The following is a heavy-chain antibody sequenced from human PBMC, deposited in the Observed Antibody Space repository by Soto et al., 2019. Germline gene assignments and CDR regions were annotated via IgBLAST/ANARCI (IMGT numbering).Heavy chain of an antibody. CDR2: IKPITDGGAT. CDR3: TTLFLGCYSPHRHQYSTVF. CDR1: GITFNNAW. D-gene: IGHD3-3*01. V-gene: IGHV3-15*01. J-gene: IGHJ6*02. Sequence: GGSLRLSCAASGITFNNAWMSWVRQAPGKGLECVGRIKPITDGGATDYAALVKGRFTISRDDSKNTLFLQMNSLKPEDTAVYYCTTLFLGCYSPHRHQYSTVFWCPGTSRTV.